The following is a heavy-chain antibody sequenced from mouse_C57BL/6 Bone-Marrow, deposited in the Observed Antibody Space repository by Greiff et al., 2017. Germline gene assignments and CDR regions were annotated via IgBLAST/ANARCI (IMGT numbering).Heavy chain of an antibody. CDR3: AKGTSYSDLDD. Sequence: EVQGVESVAELVRPGASVKLSCTASGFNITNSYMHWVKQRPEQGLEWIGRIDPASGNTKYAPKFQGKATITAATSSNTAYLQLSRLTSEDTAVYYGAKGTSYSDLDDWGQGTTVTVSS. CDR2: IDPASGNT. J-gene: IGHJ4*01. CDR1: GFNITNSY. V-gene: IGHV14-3*01. D-gene: IGHD5-1*01.